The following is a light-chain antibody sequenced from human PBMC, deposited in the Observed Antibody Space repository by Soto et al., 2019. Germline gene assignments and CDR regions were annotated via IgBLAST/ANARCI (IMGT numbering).Light chain of an antibody. Sequence: DIQMTQSPSSLSASVGDRVTITCRASQSIGKHLNWYQQKPGKAPKFLIYASSSLQSGVPSRFSGSGSGTDFTLTVNSLQPEDFATSYCQQGYSSAITFGQGIRLEIK. V-gene: IGKV1-39*01. CDR1: QSIGKH. J-gene: IGKJ5*01. CDR3: QQGYSSAIT. CDR2: ASS.